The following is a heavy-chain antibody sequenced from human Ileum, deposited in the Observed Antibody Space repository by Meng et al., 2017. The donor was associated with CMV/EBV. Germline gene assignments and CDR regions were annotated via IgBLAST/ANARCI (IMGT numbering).Heavy chain of an antibody. CDR1: GFAFTNAR. J-gene: IGHJ5*02. D-gene: IGHD6-6*01. CDR3: TTFDVARSDWFDP. CDR2: IRSAAADGTA. V-gene: IGHV3-15*01. Sequence: SGFAFTNARMCWVRQAQRKGLGWVDRIRSAAADGTAVYTAPLKGKFTISRDESKNTLYLQMNNLKTEDTAVYYCTTFDVARSDWFDPWGQGTLVTVSS.